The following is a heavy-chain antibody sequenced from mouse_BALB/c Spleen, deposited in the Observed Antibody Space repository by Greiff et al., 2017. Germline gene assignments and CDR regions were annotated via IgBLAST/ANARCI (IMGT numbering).Heavy chain of an antibody. J-gene: IGHJ2*01. Sequence: EVKLMESGGGLVKPGGSLKLSCAASGFTFSSYAMAWVRQTPEKRLEWVASISSGGSTYYPDSVKGRFTISRDNARNILYLQMSSLRSEDTAMYYCARGGGYGNSLDYWGQGTTLTVSS. CDR1: GFTFSSYA. CDR3: ARGGGYGNSLDY. V-gene: IGHV5-6-5*01. CDR2: ISSGGST. D-gene: IGHD2-10*02.